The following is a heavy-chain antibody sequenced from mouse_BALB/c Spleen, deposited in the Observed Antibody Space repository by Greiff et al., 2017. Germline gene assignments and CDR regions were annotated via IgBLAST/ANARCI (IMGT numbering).Heavy chain of an antibody. CDR2: ISSGGGST. CDR3: ARRALLRPSYAMDD. J-gene: IGHJ4*01. D-gene: IGHD1-2*01. V-gene: IGHV5-12-1*01. Sequence: EVKLMESGGGLVKPGGSLKLSCAASGFAFSSYDMSWVRQTPEKRLEWVAYISSGGGSTYYPDTVTGRFTISRDNAKNTLYLQMSSLKSEDTAMYYCARRALLRPSYAMDDWGQGTSVTVSS. CDR1: GFAFSSYD.